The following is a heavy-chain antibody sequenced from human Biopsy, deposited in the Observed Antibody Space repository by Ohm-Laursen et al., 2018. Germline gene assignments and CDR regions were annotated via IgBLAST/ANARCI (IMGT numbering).Heavy chain of an antibody. V-gene: IGHV4-59*07. CDR3: ASVVLGPTNDAFDL. CDR2: MSNSGST. Sequence: SDTLSLTCSVSLGSISSYYWSWIRQPPGKGLEWIGYMSNSGSTNYNPSLKTRVTISLDTPKNQFSLKLSSVTAADTAVYYCASVVLGPTNDAFDLWGQGTMVVVSS. D-gene: IGHD3-22*01. J-gene: IGHJ3*01. CDR1: LGSISSYY.